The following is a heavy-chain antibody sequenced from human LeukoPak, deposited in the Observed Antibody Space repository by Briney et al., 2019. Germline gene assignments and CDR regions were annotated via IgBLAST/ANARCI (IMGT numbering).Heavy chain of an antibody. CDR1: GFTFSSYW. D-gene: IGHD3-10*01. V-gene: IGHV3-7*03. Sequence: GGSLRLSCAASGFTFSSYWMSWVRQAPGKGLEWVANIKQDGSEKYYVDSVKGRFTISRDNAKNSLYLQMNSLRAEDTAVYYCARGIWFGYNWFDLWGQGTLVTVSS. CDR3: ARGIWFGYNWFDL. J-gene: IGHJ5*02. CDR2: IKQDGSEK.